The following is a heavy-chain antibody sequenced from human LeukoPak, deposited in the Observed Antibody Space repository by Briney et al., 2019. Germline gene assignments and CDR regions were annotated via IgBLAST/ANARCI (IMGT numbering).Heavy chain of an antibody. CDR1: GFTFSNAW. Sequence: GGSLRLSCAASGFTFSNAWMSWIRQAPGKGLEWISNIKTTGLTTYYADSVKGRFTISRDNSKNTLYLQMNSLRPDDTAVYYCAKEIWPTVTTPGRTYFDYWGQGTLVTVSS. D-gene: IGHD4-17*01. V-gene: IGHV3-11*04. CDR3: AKEIWPTVTTPGRTYFDY. CDR2: IKTTGLTT. J-gene: IGHJ4*02.